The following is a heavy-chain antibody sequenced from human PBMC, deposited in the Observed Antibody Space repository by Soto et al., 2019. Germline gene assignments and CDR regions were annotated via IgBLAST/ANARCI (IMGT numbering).Heavy chain of an antibody. Sequence: QVQLVQSGAEVKKPGSSVKVSCKAAGGTFSSYAIIWWRQAHVQGLECMGGIIPIFGTANYAQKFQGRVTITADESTSTAYMELSSLRSEDTAVYYCARERSSGYSYCYGIGLWFGPWGQGTLVTVSS. D-gene: IGHD5-18*01. CDR1: GGTFSSYA. CDR2: IIPIFGTA. V-gene: IGHV1-69*01. CDR3: ARERSSGYSYCYGIGLWFGP. J-gene: IGHJ5*02.